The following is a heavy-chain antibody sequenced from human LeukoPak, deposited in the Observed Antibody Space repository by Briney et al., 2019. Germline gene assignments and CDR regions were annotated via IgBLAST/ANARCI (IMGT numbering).Heavy chain of an antibody. V-gene: IGHV3-7*01. J-gene: IGHJ4*02. CDR3: AKDMASFGYVWGSYRSGSFDY. CDR1: GFTFSSYW. CDR2: VNDDATEK. D-gene: IGHD3-16*02. Sequence: TGGSLRLSCAASGFTFSSYWMSWVRQAPEKGLEWVANVNDDATEKYYVDSMRGRFTISRDNAKNSLYLQMNSLRAEDTAVYYCAKDMASFGYVWGSYRSGSFDYWGQGTLVTVSS.